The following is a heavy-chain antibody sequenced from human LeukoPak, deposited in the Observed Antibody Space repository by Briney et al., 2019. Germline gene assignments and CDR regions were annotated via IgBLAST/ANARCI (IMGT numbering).Heavy chain of an antibody. CDR2: IDSGRTTI. D-gene: IGHD6-13*01. V-gene: IGHV3-48*03. J-gene: IGHJ3*02. CDR3: AREHAIALRGTTWYRGDYAFDI. CDR1: GFTFSSYE. Sequence: GGSLRLSCAASGFTFSSYEMIWVRQAPGRGLEWISYIDSGRTTIYYADSVKGRFTISRDNAKNSLYLQMNSLRAEDTALYYCAREHAIALRGTTWYRGDYAFDIWGQGTMVTVSS.